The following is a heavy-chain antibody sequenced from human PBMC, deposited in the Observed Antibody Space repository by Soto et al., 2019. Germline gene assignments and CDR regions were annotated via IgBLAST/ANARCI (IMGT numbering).Heavy chain of an antibody. CDR3: ARRNVGVFDY. J-gene: IGHJ4*02. V-gene: IGHV4-59*05. D-gene: IGHD1-26*01. Sequence: SETLSLTCTVSGGSISSYYWSWIRQPPGKGLEWIGSIYYSGSTHYNPSLKSRVTIFVDTSKNQFSLMLSSVTAADTAVYYCARRNVGVFDYWGQGTLVTVSS. CDR1: GGSISSYY. CDR2: IYYSGST.